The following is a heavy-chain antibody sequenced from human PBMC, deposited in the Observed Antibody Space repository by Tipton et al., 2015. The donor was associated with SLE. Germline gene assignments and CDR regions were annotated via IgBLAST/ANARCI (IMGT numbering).Heavy chain of an antibody. CDR2: ISGSGGST. V-gene: IGHV3-23*01. CDR1: GFTFNTYS. Sequence: SLRLSCSASGFTFNTYSMHWVRQAPGKGLEWVSGISGSGGSTSCADSVKGRFTISRDNSKNTLYLQMNSLRAEDTAVYYCAKDLGSGLGDFDYWGQGTLVTVSS. D-gene: IGHD6-19*01. J-gene: IGHJ4*02. CDR3: AKDLGSGLGDFDY.